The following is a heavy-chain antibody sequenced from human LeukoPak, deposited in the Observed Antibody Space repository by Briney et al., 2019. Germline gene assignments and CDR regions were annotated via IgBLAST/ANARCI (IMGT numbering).Heavy chain of an antibody. CDR1: GFPFSSYG. D-gene: IGHD1-7*01. Sequence: GGSLRLSCAASGFPFSSYGMHWVRQAPGKGLEWVAVIWYDGSNKYYADSVKGRFTISRDNSKNTLYLQMNSLRAEDTAVYYCARDRLELRTSYAFDIWGQGTMVTVSS. CDR3: ARDRLELRTSYAFDI. J-gene: IGHJ3*02. V-gene: IGHV3-33*01. CDR2: IWYDGSNK.